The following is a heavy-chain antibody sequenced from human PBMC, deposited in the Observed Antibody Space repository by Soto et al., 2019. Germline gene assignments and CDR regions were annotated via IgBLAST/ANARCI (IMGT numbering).Heavy chain of an antibody. Sequence: QVQLVQSGAEVKKPGSSVKVSCKASGGTFSNYAVSWVRQAPGQGHEWMGEVIPFFGTTPYAQKFQGRVTITADESTNTAYMELSNLRSEDTAVYYCARRFIQGNGGNPDSFDMWGQGTMVTVSS. J-gene: IGHJ3*02. CDR3: ARRFIQGNGGNPDSFDM. V-gene: IGHV1-69*01. CDR2: VIPFFGTT. D-gene: IGHD2-15*01. CDR1: GGTFSNYA.